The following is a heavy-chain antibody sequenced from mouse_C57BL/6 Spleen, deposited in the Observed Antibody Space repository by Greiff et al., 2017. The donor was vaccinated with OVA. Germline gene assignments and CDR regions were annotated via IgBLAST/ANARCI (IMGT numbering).Heavy chain of an antibody. V-gene: IGHV14-4*01. CDR1: GFNIKDDY. CDR3: TSYEGYYG. CDR2: IDPENGDT. Sequence: VQLQQSGAELVRPGASVKLSCTASGFNIKDDYMHWVKQRPEQGLEWIGWIDPENGDTEYASKFQGKATITADTSSNTAYLQLSSLTSEDTAVYYCTSYEGYYGWGQGTTLTVSS. J-gene: IGHJ2*01. D-gene: IGHD2-3*01.